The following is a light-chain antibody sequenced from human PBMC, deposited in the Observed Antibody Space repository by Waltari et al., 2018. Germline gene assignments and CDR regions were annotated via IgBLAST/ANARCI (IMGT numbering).Light chain of an antibody. J-gene: IGKJ1*01. Sequence: EIVMTQSPATLSVSPGESATLSCRASQSIRNNLAWYQQNPGQAPRLLIHSTSIWAPGIPTRFNGSGSGTEFTLSISSLQSEDFALYYCHHYNNWGTFGQGTKVEFK. CDR1: QSIRNN. CDR2: STS. V-gene: IGKV3-15*01. CDR3: HHYNNWGT.